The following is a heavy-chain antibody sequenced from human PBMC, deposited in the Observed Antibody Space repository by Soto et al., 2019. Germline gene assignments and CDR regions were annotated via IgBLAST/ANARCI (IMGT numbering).Heavy chain of an antibody. CDR1: GGSVSSGSYY. J-gene: IGHJ4*02. D-gene: IGHD3-22*01. CDR3: ARAAAYDSSGYYPAPYFDY. Sequence: QVQLQESGPGLVKPSETLSLTCTVSGGSVSSGSYYWSWIRQPPGKGLEWIGYIYYSGSTNYNPSLKSRVTISVDTSENQFSLKLSSVTAADTAVYYCARAAAYDSSGYYPAPYFDYWGQGTLVTVSS. CDR2: IYYSGST. V-gene: IGHV4-61*01.